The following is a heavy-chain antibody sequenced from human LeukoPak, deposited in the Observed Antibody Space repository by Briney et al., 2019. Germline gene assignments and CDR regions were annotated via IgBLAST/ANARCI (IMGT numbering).Heavy chain of an antibody. J-gene: IGHJ5*02. CDR2: INADGSST. V-gene: IGHV3-74*03. CDR3: ARTFEGCPLGWWFDP. Sequence: PGGSLRLSCAASGFTFSTHWMHWVRQAPGKGLVWVSRINADGSSTMYADSVKGRFTISRDNAKNTLYLQMNSLGAEDTAVYYCARTFEGCPLGWWFDPWGQGTQVTVSS. CDR1: GFTFSTHW. D-gene: IGHD2-15*01.